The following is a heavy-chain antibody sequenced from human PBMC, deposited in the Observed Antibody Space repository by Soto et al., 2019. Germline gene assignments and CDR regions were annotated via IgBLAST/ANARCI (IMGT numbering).Heavy chain of an antibody. CDR3: ARDGQPQAPYALDV. D-gene: IGHD6-13*01. CDR1: GFTFNHNA. Sequence: QVQLVDSGGGVVQPGRSLRLSCAASGFTFNHNAMHWVRQAAGKGLEWVAQIWYDGSEKYYTDSAKGRFTLSRDNFKNTVFLQMDSLRGEATAVYYCARDGQPQAPYALDVWGPGTTVIVSS. J-gene: IGHJ6*02. V-gene: IGHV3-33*01. CDR2: IWYDGSEK.